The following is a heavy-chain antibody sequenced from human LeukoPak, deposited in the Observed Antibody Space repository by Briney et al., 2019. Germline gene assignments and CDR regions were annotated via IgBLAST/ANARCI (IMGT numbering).Heavy chain of an antibody. CDR2: INHSGST. D-gene: IGHD3-22*01. CDR3: ARGYYDSSGYYHDAFDI. J-gene: IGHJ3*02. CDR1: GGSFSGYY. Sequence: SETLSLTCAVYGGSFSGYYWSWIRQPPGKGLEWIGEINHSGSTNYNPSLKSRVTISVDTSKNQFSLKLSSVTAADTAVYYCARGYYDSSGYYHDAFDIWGQGTMVTVSS. V-gene: IGHV4-34*01.